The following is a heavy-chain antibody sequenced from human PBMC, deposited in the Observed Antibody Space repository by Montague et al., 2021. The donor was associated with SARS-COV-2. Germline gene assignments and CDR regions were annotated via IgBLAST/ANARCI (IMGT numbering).Heavy chain of an antibody. CDR2: IYYSGST. D-gene: IGHD5-12*01. Sequence: SETLSLTCTVSGGSISSSSYYWGWIRQPPGKGLEWIGSIYYSGSTYYNPSLKSRVTISVDTSKNQFSLKLSSVTAADTAVYYCARDLWVWLSVARSFDYWGQGALGTVSS. V-gene: IGHV4-39*07. CDR1: GGSISSSSYY. CDR3: ARDLWVWLSVARSFDY. J-gene: IGHJ4*02.